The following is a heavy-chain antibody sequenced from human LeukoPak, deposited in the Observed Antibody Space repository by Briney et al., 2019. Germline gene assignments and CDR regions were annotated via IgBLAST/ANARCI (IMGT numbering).Heavy chain of an antibody. J-gene: IGHJ6*02. CDR3: ATDFLRYFERRNGIDV. Sequence: ASVKVSCKVSGYTLTELSMHWVRQAPGKGLEWMGGFDPEDGETIYAQKFQGRVTMTEDTSTDTAYMELSSLRSEDTAVYYCATDFLRYFERRNGIDVWGQGTTVTVSS. CDR2: FDPEDGET. CDR1: GYTLTELS. D-gene: IGHD3-9*01. V-gene: IGHV1-24*01.